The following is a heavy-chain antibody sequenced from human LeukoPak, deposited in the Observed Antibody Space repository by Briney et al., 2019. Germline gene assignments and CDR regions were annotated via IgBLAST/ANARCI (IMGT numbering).Heavy chain of an antibody. CDR1: GFTFNYYA. Sequence: GGSLRLSCAASGFTFNYYAMTWVSQFPGKGLEWISSISGGGETIYYRSSLKGRFTVSRDNSKKTLFLQMNSLKAEDTAVYFCAREDARQPPRRSEFWGQGTLVTVSS. J-gene: IGHJ4*02. D-gene: IGHD6-6*01. CDR2: ISGGGETI. V-gene: IGHV3-23*01. CDR3: AREDARQPPRRSEF.